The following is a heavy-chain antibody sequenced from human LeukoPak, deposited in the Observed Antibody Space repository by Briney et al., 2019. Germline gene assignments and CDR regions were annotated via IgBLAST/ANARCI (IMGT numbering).Heavy chain of an antibody. D-gene: IGHD3-10*01. Sequence: GASVKVSCKASGYTFTSYGISWVRQAPGQGLEWMGWISAYNGNTNYAQKLQGRVTMTTDTSTSTAYMELRSLSAEDTAVYYCAKGHSGSYSPLFHYWGQGTLVTVSS. J-gene: IGHJ4*02. CDR1: GYTFTSYG. CDR2: ISAYNGNT. V-gene: IGHV1-18*01. CDR3: AKGHSGSYSPLFHY.